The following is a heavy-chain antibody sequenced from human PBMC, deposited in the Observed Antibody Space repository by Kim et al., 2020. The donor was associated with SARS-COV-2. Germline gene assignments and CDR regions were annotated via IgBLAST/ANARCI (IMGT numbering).Heavy chain of an antibody. CDR3: ARDPDYYDSSGYPFPEWYFDL. CDR1: GGSVSSGSYY. Sequence: SETLSLTCTVSGGSVSSGSYYWSWIRQPPGKGLEWIGYIYYSGSTNYNPSLKSRVTISVDTSKNQFSLKLSSVTAADTAVYYCARDPDYYDSSGYPFPEWYFDLWGRGTLVTVSS. V-gene: IGHV4-61*01. D-gene: IGHD3-22*01. J-gene: IGHJ2*01. CDR2: IYYSGST.